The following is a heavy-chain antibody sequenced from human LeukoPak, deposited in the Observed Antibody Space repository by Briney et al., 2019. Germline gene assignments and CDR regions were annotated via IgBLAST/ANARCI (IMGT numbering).Heavy chain of an antibody. CDR1: GFSLNTRGVG. D-gene: IGHD3-22*01. CDR2: IYWDDDR. Sequence: SGPTLVKPTQTLTLTCTFSGFSLNTRGVGVGWIRQPPGRALEWLALIYWDDDRRYSPSPKSRLTITKDTSKNQVVLTMTNMDAGNTATYYCSHRKNYVDSSVFDYWGQGTLVTVSS. CDR3: SHRKNYVDSSVFDY. J-gene: IGHJ4*02. V-gene: IGHV2-5*02.